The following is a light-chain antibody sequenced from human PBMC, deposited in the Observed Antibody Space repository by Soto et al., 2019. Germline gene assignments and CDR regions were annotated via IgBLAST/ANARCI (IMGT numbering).Light chain of an antibody. V-gene: IGKV3-15*01. CDR1: QSVSSN. Sequence: EIVITQSPATLSVSPGERATLSCRASQSVSSNLAGYQQKPGQAPRLLIYGASTRATGLPARFSGSGSGTDFTLTISSLQSEDFAVYYCQQYNNWPPGTFGQRTKVEIK. J-gene: IGKJ1*01. CDR3: QQYNNWPPGT. CDR2: GAS.